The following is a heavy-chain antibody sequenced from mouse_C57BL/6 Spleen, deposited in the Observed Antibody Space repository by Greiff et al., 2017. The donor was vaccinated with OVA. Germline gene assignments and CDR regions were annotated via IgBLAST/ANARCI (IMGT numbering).Heavy chain of an antibody. CDR2: IDPNSGGT. D-gene: IGHD6-5*01. V-gene: IGHV1-72*01. CDR3: RYAGVKPPMDY. CDR1: GYTFPSYW. Sequence: QVQLQQPGAELVKPGASVKLSCKASGYTFPSYWMHWVKQRPGRGLEWIGTIDPNSGGTKYNEKFKSKATLTVDKPSSTAYMQLSSLTSEDSAVYYCRYAGVKPPMDYWGQGTSVTVSS. J-gene: IGHJ4*01.